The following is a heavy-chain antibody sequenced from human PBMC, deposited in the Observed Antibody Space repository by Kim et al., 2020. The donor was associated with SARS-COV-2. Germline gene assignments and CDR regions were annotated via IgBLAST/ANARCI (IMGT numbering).Heavy chain of an antibody. J-gene: IGHJ4*02. V-gene: IGHV3-30*18. D-gene: IGHD1-26*01. Sequence: GGSLRLSCAASGFTFSRYGMHWVRQAPGKGLEWVAVISYDGSTKYYADSVKGRLTISRDNSKNTLYLQMNSLRADYTAVYYCAKDVGGDYLDYWGQGTLVTVSS. CDR1: GFTFSRYG. CDR2: ISYDGSTK. CDR3: AKDVGGDYLDY.